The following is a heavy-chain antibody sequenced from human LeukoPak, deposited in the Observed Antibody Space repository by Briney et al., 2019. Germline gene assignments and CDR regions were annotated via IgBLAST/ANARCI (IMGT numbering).Heavy chain of an antibody. CDR2: IYSEGST. CDR3: AKEKPEYDILTGYYNVAFFDY. J-gene: IGHJ4*02. CDR1: GFTVSSNY. D-gene: IGHD3-9*01. V-gene: IGHV3-53*01. Sequence: PGGSRRLSCAASGFTVSSNYMSWVRQAPWKCLHWVSVIYSEGSTYYADSVKGRFTISRDNSKNTLYLQMNSLRAEDTAVYYCAKEKPEYDILTGYYNVAFFDYWGQGTLVTVSS.